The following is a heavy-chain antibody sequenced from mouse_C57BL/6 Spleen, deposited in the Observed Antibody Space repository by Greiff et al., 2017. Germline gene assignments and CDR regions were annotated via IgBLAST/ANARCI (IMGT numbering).Heavy chain of an antibody. CDR3: ARWDYYGSSFDY. CDR1: GYAFRSSW. V-gene: IGHV1-82*01. J-gene: IGHJ2*01. Sequence: QVQLQQSGPELVKPGASVKISCKASGYAFRSSWMHWVKQRPGKGLEWIGRIYPGDGDTNYNGKFKGKATLTADKSSSTAYMQLSSLTSEDSAVYFCARWDYYGSSFDYWGQGTTLTVSS. CDR2: IYPGDGDT. D-gene: IGHD1-1*01.